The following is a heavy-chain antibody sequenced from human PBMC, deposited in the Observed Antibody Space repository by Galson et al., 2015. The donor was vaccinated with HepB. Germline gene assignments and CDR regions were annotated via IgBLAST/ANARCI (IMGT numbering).Heavy chain of an antibody. D-gene: IGHD1-1*01. J-gene: IGHJ4*02. CDR1: GFTFSDCT. CDR3: TMEISRRFDS. Sequence: SLRLSCAASGFTFSDCTMNWVRQAPGKGLEWVSYISSGSGIIYYADSVKGRFTISRDNAKSSLYLQMNSLRAEDTAVYYCTMEISRRFDSWGQGTLVTVSS. CDR2: ISSGSGII. V-gene: IGHV3-48*04.